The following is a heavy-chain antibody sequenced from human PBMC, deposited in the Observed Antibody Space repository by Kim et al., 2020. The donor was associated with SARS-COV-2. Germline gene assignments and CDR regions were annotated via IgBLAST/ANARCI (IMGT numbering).Heavy chain of an antibody. CDR2: IYTSGST. CDR1: GGSISSGSYY. CDR3: AGGMERFGQTTYGMDV. D-gene: IGHD3-10*01. Sequence: SETLSLTCTVSGGSISSGSYYWSWIRQPAGKGLEWYGRIYTSGSTHYNPSLKSRGTISVDTSKTQLSLKLSSVTAAATAVYYCAGGMERFGQTTYGMDVWGQGTTGTVSS. J-gene: IGHJ6*02. V-gene: IGHV4-61*02.